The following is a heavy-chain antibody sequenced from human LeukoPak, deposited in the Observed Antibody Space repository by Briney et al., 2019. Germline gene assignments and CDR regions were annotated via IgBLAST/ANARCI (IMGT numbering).Heavy chain of an antibody. CDR3: ARRPYSSNWFDP. CDR2: IYYSGST. V-gene: IGHV4-59*08. J-gene: IGHJ5*02. CDR1: GGSISSYY. Sequence: PSETLSLTCTVSGGSISSYYWSWIRQPPGKGLEWIGYIYYSGSTNYNPSLKSRVTISVDTSKNQFSLKLSSVTAADTAVYYCARRPYSSNWFDPWGQRTLVTVSS. D-gene: IGHD6-13*01.